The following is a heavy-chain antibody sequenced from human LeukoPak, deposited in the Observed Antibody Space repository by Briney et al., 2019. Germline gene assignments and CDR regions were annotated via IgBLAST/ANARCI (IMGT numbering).Heavy chain of an antibody. CDR2: ISYDGSNK. CDR3: AKRGYNYDSSGLDY. D-gene: IGHD3-22*01. Sequence: GRSLRLSCAASGFTFSSYAMHWVRQAPGKGLEWVAVISYDGSNKYYADSVKGRFTISRDNSKNTLYLQVNRLRAEDTAIYYCAKRGYNYDSSGLDYWGQGTLVTVSS. V-gene: IGHV3-30-3*02. J-gene: IGHJ4*02. CDR1: GFTFSSYA.